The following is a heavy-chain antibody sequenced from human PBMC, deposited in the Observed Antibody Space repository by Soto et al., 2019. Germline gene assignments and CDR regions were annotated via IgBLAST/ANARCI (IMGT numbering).Heavy chain of an antibody. J-gene: IGHJ2*01. CDR2: IFFSGST. V-gene: IGHV4-59*08. D-gene: IGHD5-18*01. CDR3: ARVSGYTSGTGSGCFDL. Sequence: QVQLQESGPGLVKPSETLSLTCTVSGDSIGSYYWSWIRQPPGKGLEWIGHIFFSGSTNYNPSLKSRVTISVDTSKNQFSLKLSSMTAADTAVYYCARVSGYTSGTGSGCFDLWGRGTLVTVSS. CDR1: GDSIGSYY.